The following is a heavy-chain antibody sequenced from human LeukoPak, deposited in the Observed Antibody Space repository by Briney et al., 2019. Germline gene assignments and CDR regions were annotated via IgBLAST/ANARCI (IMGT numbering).Heavy chain of an antibody. V-gene: IGHV4-39*07. D-gene: IGHD3-22*01. Sequence: SETLSLTCTVSGGSISSSSYYWGWIRQPPGKGLEWIGSIYYSGSTYCNPSLKSRVTISVDTSKNQFSLKLSSVTAADTAVYYCARDVKRYYYDSSYDYWGQGTLVTVSS. CDR1: GGSISSSSYY. CDR2: IYYSGST. J-gene: IGHJ4*02. CDR3: ARDVKRYYYDSSYDY.